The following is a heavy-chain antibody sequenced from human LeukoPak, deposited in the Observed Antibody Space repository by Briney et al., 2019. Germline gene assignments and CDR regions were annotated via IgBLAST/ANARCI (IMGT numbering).Heavy chain of an antibody. J-gene: IGHJ4*02. D-gene: IGHD1-26*01. CDR2: IKQDGSEK. CDR1: GFTFSSYW. CDR3: AREGDGGSYCFDY. V-gene: IGHV3-7*01. Sequence: GGSLRLSCAASGFTFSSYWTSWVRQAPGKGLEWVANIKQDGSEKYYVDSVKGRFTISRDNAKNSLYLQMNSLRAEDTAVYYCAREGDGGSYCFDYWGQGTLVTLSS.